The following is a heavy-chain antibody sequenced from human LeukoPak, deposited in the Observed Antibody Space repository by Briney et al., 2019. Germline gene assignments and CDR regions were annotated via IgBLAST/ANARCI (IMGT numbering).Heavy chain of an antibody. J-gene: IGHJ4*02. CDR3: TNYVLLWFGVDY. D-gene: IGHD3-10*01. V-gene: IGHV3-15*01. CDR2: IKSKTDGGTT. CDR1: GFTFDDYG. Sequence: GGSLRLSCAASGFTFDDYGMSWVRQAPGKGLEWVGRIKSKTDGGTTDYAAPVKGRFTISRDDSKNTLYLQMNSLKTEDTAVYYCTNYVLLWFGVDYWGQGTLVTVSS.